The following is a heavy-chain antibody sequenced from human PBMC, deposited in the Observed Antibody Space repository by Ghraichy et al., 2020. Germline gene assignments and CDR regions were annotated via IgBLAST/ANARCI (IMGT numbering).Heavy chain of an antibody. J-gene: IGHJ5*02. Sequence: SETLSLTCTVSGGSVSSGSYYWSWIRQPPGKGLEWIGYIYYSGSTNYNPSLKSRVTISVDTSKNQFSLKLSSVTAADTAVYYCARVGMRYYDSSGYYNNWFDPWGQGTLVTVSS. CDR1: GGSVSSGSYY. D-gene: IGHD3-22*01. V-gene: IGHV4-61*01. CDR2: IYYSGST. CDR3: ARVGMRYYDSSGYYNNWFDP.